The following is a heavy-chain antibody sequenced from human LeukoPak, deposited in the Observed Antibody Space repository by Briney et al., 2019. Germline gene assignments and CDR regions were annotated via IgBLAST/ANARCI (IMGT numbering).Heavy chain of an antibody. D-gene: IGHD1-1*01. J-gene: IGHJ5*02. CDR2: IYYSGST. V-gene: IGHV4-39*07. CDR1: GGSISSSSYY. CDR3: AREKLDLGDNWFDP. Sequence: SETLSLTCTVSGGSISSSSYYWGWIRQPPGKGLEWIGSIYYSGSTYYNPSLKSRVTISVDTSENQFSLKLSSVTAADTAVYYCAREKLDLGDNWFDPWGQGTLVTVSS.